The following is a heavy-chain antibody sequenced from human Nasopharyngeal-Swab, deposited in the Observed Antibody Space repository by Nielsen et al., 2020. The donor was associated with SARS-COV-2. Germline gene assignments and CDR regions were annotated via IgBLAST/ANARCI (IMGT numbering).Heavy chain of an antibody. Sequence: GGSLRLSCAASGFTFASDAMNWVRQTPGKGLEWVSAVSGSGADTYYADSVKGRFTISRDNSKNTIYLHMNSLRAEDTAVYYCAKDLTGYYAPLDQWGQGTLVTVSS. CDR3: AKDLTGYYAPLDQ. CDR1: GFTFASDA. CDR2: VSGSGADT. D-gene: IGHD3-9*01. J-gene: IGHJ4*02. V-gene: IGHV3-23*01.